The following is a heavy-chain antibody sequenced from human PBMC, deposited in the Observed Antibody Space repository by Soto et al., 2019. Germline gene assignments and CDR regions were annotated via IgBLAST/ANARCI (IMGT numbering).Heavy chain of an antibody. J-gene: IGHJ6*02. CDR2: IIPILGIA. D-gene: IGHD3-22*01. CDR3: AKITGIVVADCWGMDV. Sequence: QVQLVQSGAEVKKPGSSVKVSCKASGGTFSSYTISWVRQAPGQGLEWMGRIIPILGIANYAQKFQGRVTITADKSTRTAYMELSSLRSEDTAVYYCAKITGIVVADCWGMDVWGQGTTVTVSS. CDR1: GGTFSSYT. V-gene: IGHV1-69*02.